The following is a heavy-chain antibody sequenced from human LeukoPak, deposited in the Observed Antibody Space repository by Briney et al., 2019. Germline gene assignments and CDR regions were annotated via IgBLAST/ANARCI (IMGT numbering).Heavy chain of an antibody. CDR1: GFTFCNYG. Sequence: HPGGSLRLSCAASGFTFCNYGMHWVGQAPGEGLEWVAFIRYDGTEKYYADSVKSRFTISRGNSKNTLYLQMNSLRGEDTPVFYFAKGYSNGIDYWGQGTLVTVSA. D-gene: IGHD5-18*01. V-gene: IGHV3-30*02. CDR2: IRYDGTEK. CDR3: AKGYSNGIDY. J-gene: IGHJ4*02.